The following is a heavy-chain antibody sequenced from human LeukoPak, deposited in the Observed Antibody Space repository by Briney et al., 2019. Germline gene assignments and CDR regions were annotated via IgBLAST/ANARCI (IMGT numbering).Heavy chain of an antibody. CDR1: GGTFSSYA. CDR2: ISAYNGNT. V-gene: IGHV1-18*01. CDR3: ARGRTFTWAVAGPRGFDY. J-gene: IGHJ4*02. D-gene: IGHD6-19*01. Sequence: GASVKVSCKASGGTFSSYAISWVRQAPGQGLEWMGWISAYNGNTNYAQKLQGRVTMTTDTSTSTAYMELRSLRSDDTAVYYCARGRTFTWAVAGPRGFDYWGQGTLVTVSS.